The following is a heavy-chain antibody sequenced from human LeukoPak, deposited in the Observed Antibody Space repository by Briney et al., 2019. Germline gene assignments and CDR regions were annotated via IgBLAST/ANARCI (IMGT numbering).Heavy chain of an antibody. CDR2: ISSSGSTI. V-gene: IGHV3-11*01. Sequence: GGSLRLPCAASGFTFSDYYMSWIRQAPGKGLEWVSYISSSGSTIYYADSVKGRFTISRDNAKNSLYLQMNSLRAEDTAVYYCAREYYYYDSSGYYPPAYWGQGTLVTVSS. J-gene: IGHJ4*02. CDR3: AREYYYYDSSGYYPPAY. CDR1: GFTFSDYY. D-gene: IGHD3-22*01.